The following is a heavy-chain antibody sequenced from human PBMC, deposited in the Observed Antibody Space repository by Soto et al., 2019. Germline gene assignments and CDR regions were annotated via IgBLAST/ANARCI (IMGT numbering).Heavy chain of an antibody. CDR3: ARDGGIAARHYYGMDV. D-gene: IGHD6-6*01. J-gene: IGHJ6*02. Sequence: GGSLRLSCAASAFTFSAHNMVWVRQAPGKGLEWVGRSRNKANNYATEYAASVKGRFTISRDDSKNSPYLQMNSLKTEDTAVYYCARDGGIAARHYYGMDVWGQGTTVTVSS. CDR1: AFTFSAHN. CDR2: SRNKANNYAT. V-gene: IGHV3-72*01.